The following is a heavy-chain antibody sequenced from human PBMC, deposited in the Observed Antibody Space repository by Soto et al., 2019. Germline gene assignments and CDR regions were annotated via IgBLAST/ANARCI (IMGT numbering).Heavy chain of an antibody. J-gene: IGHJ6*04. V-gene: IGHV3-21*01. CDR3: ASIDYGDYEADV. D-gene: IGHD4-17*01. CDR2: ISSSSSYI. CDR1: GFTFSSYS. Sequence: ESGGGLVKPGGSLRLSCAASGFTFSSYSMNWVRQAPGKGLEWVSSISSSSSYIYYADSVKGRFTISRDNAKNSLYLQMNSLRAEDKAVYDCASIDYGDYEADVWGKGTTVTVSS.